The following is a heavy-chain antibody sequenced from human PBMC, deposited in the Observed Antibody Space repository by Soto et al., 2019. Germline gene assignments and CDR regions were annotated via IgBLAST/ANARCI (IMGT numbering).Heavy chain of an antibody. CDR3: AGFGVGDRDDK. V-gene: IGHV4-30-4*01. CDR1: GSYITSGDYH. D-gene: IGHD2-8*01. CDR2: ISHSETT. Sequence: QVRLQESGPGLVKASQTLSLPCSVSGSYITSGDYHWTWIRQAPGQRLEWIGYISHSETTYSSPALKNRIIISSDFSMNQFALRLNSVTAADTAVYFCAGFGVGDRDDKWGQGTLVTVSS. J-gene: IGHJ4*02.